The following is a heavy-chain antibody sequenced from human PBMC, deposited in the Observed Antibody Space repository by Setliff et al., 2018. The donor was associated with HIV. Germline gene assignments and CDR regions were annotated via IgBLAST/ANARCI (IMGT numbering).Heavy chain of an antibody. D-gene: IGHD1-1*01. J-gene: IGHJ4*02. CDR2: IYYRGGT. CDR3: ARERLSRLGFDY. V-gene: IGHV4-59*12. CDR1: GASISSYY. Sequence: PSETLSLTCNVSGASISSYYWSWIRQPPGKGLEWIGYIYYRGGTNYNPSLKSRLTISVDAAKNQFSLMLGSMTAADTAVYYCARERLSRLGFDYWGQGTLVTVSS.